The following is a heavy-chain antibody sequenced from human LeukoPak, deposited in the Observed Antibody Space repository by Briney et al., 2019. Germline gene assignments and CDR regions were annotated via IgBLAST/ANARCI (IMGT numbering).Heavy chain of an antibody. CDR2: ISRSSSYI. Sequence: GGSLRLSCAASGFTFSSYSMSWVRQAPGKGLEWVSSISRSSSYIYYADSVKGRFTTSRDNAKNSLYLQMNSLRAEDTAVYYCAREGILRGYYYGMDVWGQGTTVTVSS. J-gene: IGHJ6*02. V-gene: IGHV3-21*01. D-gene: IGHD3-10*01. CDR1: GFTFSSYS. CDR3: AREGILRGYYYGMDV.